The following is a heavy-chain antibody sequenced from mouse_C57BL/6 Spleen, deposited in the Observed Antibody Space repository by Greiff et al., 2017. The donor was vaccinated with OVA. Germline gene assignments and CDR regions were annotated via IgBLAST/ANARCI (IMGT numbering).Heavy chain of an antibody. CDR3: TRDMVTTGYYFDY. J-gene: IGHJ2*01. CDR1: GYTFTDYE. V-gene: IGHV1-15*01. Sequence: QVQLKQSGAELVRPGASVTLSCKASGYTFTDYEMHWVKQTPVHGLEWIGAIDPETGGTAYNQKFKGKAILTADKSSSTAYMELRSLTSEDSAVYYCTRDMVTTGYYFDYWGQGTTLTVSS. D-gene: IGHD2-2*01. CDR2: IDPETGGT.